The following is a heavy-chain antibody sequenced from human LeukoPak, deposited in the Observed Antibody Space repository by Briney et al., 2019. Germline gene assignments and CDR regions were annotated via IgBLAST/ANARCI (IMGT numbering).Heavy chain of an antibody. Sequence: SQTLSLTCAISGDSVSSNSAAWNWLRQSPSRGLEWLGRTYYRSKWYNDYAVSVKSRITINPDTSKNQFSLQLNSVTPEDTAVYYCARGSRGWYYAFDIWGQGTMVTVSS. D-gene: IGHD6-19*01. CDR3: ARGSRGWYYAFDI. CDR2: TYYRSKWYN. V-gene: IGHV6-1*01. J-gene: IGHJ3*02. CDR1: GDSVSSNSAA.